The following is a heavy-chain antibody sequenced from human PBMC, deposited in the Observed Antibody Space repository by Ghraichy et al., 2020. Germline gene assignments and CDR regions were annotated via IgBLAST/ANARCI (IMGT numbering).Heavy chain of an antibody. CDR2: IYTSEST. V-gene: IGHV4-4*07. Sequence: SETLSLTCTVSGGSISSYYWSWIRQPAGKGLEWIGRIYTSESTNYNPSLKSRVTMSVDTSKNQFSLKLSSVTAADTAVYYCATDWSGYYIGYYYYGMDVWGQGTTVTVSS. D-gene: IGHD3-3*01. CDR1: GGSISSYY. J-gene: IGHJ6*02. CDR3: ATDWSGYYIGYYYYGMDV.